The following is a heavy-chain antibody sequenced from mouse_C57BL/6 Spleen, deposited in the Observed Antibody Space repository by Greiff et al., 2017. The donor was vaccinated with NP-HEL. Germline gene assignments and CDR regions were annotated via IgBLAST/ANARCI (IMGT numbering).Heavy chain of an antibody. V-gene: IGHV1-59*01. CDR3: ARDDGYYV. Sequence: VQLQQPGAELVRPGTSVKLSCKASGYTFTSYWMHWVKQRPGQGLEWIGVIDPSDSYTNYNQKFKGKATLTVDTSSSTAYMQLSSLTSEDSAVYYCARDDGYYVWGTGTTVTVSS. CDR1: GYTFTSYW. J-gene: IGHJ1*03. CDR2: IDPSDSYT. D-gene: IGHD2-3*01.